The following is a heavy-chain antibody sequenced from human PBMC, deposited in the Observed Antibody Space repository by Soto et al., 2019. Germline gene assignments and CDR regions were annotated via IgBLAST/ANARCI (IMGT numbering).Heavy chain of an antibody. CDR2: INAYKGDT. V-gene: IGHV1-18*01. CDR1: GYTFDNYG. D-gene: IGHD6-19*01. Sequence: QVQLVQSGAEVKKPGASVRVSCKASGYTFDNYGINWVRQAPGQGLEWMGRINAYKGDTNYAQKLQDRVILTTDTSTSTAYMEMWSLRSDDTDVYYCARDVGTSGWTSWLDPWGQGTLVTVSS. J-gene: IGHJ5*02. CDR3: ARDVGTSGWTSWLDP.